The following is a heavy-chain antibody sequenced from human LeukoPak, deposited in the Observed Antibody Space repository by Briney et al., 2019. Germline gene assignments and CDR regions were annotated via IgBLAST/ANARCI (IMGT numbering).Heavy chain of an antibody. CDR3: ARENSDCSGGSCYSDAFDI. CDR1: GFTFSSYW. CDR2: IKQDGSEK. Sequence: GGSLRLSCAASGFTFSSYWMSWVRQAPGKGLEWVANIKQDGSEKYFVDSVKGRFTISRDNAKNSLYLQMNSLRAEDTAVYYCARENSDCSGGSCYSDAFDIWGQGTMVTVSS. D-gene: IGHD2-15*01. V-gene: IGHV3-7*01. J-gene: IGHJ3*02.